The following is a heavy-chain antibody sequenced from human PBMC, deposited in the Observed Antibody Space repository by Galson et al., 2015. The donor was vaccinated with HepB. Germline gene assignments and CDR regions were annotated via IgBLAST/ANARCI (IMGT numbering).Heavy chain of an antibody. CDR2: INSDGTYI. D-gene: IGHD6-13*01. V-gene: IGHV3-74*01. Sequence: LRLSCAASGFPFSNYWMHWVRQAPGKGLVWVSRINSDGTYITYADSVKGRFTISRDNAKNTLYLQMNSPRAEDTALYYCARTRGAAAGIFDYWGQGSLVTVSS. CDR3: ARTRGAAAGIFDY. J-gene: IGHJ4*02. CDR1: GFPFSNYW.